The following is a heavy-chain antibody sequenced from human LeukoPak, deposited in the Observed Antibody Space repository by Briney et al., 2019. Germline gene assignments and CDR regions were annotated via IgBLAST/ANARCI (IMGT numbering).Heavy chain of an antibody. D-gene: IGHD3-16*01. V-gene: IGHV3-23*01. CDR2: ISGGGTST. J-gene: IGHJ6*03. CDR3: AAGGDHYYHMDV. Sequence: GGSLRLSCAASGFTFRSYGMRWVRQAPGKGLEWVSAISGGGTSTYYADSVKGRFTISGDNSKNTLYLQMNSLRAEDTAVYHCAAGGDHYYHMDVWGKGTTVTVSS. CDR1: GFTFRSYG.